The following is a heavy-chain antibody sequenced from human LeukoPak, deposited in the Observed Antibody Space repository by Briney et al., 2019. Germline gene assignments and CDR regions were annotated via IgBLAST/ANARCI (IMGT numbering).Heavy chain of an antibody. D-gene: IGHD3-10*01. J-gene: IGHJ6*02. CDR2: IRSSGNIM. Sequence: GGSLRLSCATSGFTFSSYNMNWVRQAPGKGLEWISFIRSSGNIMYYADSVKGRFTISRDNAKTSVYLQMNSLRAGDTAVYYCAKETYGSGSYFDYYYYGMDVWGQGTTVTVSS. CDR3: AKETYGSGSYFDYYYYGMDV. CDR1: GFTFSSYN. V-gene: IGHV3-48*01.